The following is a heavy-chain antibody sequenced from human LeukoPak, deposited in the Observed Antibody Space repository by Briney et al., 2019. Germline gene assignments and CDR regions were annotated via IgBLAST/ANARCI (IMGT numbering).Heavy chain of an antibody. J-gene: IGHJ5*02. Sequence: ASETLSLTCTVSGGSISSSSYYWGWIHQPPGKGLEWIGSIYYSGSTYYNPSLKSRVTISVDTSKNQFSLKLSSVTAADTAVYYCAGAGGSSWTHWFDPWGQGTLVTVSS. D-gene: IGHD6-13*01. CDR2: IYYSGST. CDR3: AGAGGSSWTHWFDP. V-gene: IGHV4-39*07. CDR1: GGSISSSSYY.